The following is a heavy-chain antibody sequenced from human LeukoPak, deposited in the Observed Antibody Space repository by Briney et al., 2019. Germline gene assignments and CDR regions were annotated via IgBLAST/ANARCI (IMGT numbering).Heavy chain of an antibody. J-gene: IGHJ4*02. Sequence: GSLRLSCAASGFTFSSYSMNWVRQAPGKGLEWVSSISSSSSYIYYADSVKGRFTISRDYAENSLYLQMNSLRAEDTAVYYCAREEGCSGGSCYRVRYDYWGQGTLVTVSS. D-gene: IGHD2-15*01. CDR1: GFTFSSYS. CDR3: AREEGCSGGSCYRVRYDY. V-gene: IGHV3-21*01. CDR2: ISSSSSYI.